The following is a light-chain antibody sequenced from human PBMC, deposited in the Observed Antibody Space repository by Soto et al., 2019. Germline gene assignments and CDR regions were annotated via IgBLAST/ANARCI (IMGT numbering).Light chain of an antibody. V-gene: IGLV1-40*01. CDR2: AYS. Sequence: QPVLTQPPSVSGAPGQRVTISCTGSSSNIGAGYDVHWYQQLPGTAPKLLIFAYSSRPSGVPDRFSGSRSATSASLAITGLQAEDEADYYCATWDDRLNGHVVFGGGTKLTVL. CDR1: SSNIGAGYD. CDR3: ATWDDRLNGHVV. J-gene: IGLJ2*01.